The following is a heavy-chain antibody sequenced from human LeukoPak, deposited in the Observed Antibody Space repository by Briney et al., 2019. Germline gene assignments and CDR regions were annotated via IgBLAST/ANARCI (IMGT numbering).Heavy chain of an antibody. J-gene: IGHJ4*02. CDR3: ARQISGNKDY. D-gene: IGHD1/OR15-1a*01. CDR1: GVSISGYY. V-gene: IGHV4-59*05. Sequence: SETLSLTCTVSGVSISGYYWIWIRQSPGRGLEWIGSVFYRDSFSYGGTTFYNPSLQSRVTISVGTSKNAFSLKLSSVTAADTAVYYCARQISGNKDYWGQGTLVTVSS. CDR2: VFYRDSFSYGGTT.